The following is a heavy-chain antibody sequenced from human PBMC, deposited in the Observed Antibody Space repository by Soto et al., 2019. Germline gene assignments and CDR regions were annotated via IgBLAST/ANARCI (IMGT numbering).Heavy chain of an antibody. Sequence: EVQLLDSGGGLAQPGGSLRLSCAASGFTFGNYAMNWVRQAPGKGLGWVSTVSGNGAVTYYADSVKGRFTISRDNSKSTLYLQMNNLRAGDTAIYFCAKVPASLKTFDYWGQGTLVTVSS. D-gene: IGHD2-2*01. CDR3: AKVPASLKTFDY. J-gene: IGHJ4*02. CDR1: GFTFGNYA. CDR2: VSGNGAVT. V-gene: IGHV3-23*01.